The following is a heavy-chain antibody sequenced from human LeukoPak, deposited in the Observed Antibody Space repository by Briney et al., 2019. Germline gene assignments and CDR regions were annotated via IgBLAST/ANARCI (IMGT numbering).Heavy chain of an antibody. CDR2: IYYSGNT. Sequence: SQTLSLTCPVSGASISSYYWSWIRQPPGKGLEWIGHIYYSGNTNYNPPLKSRVTISVDKSKNQFSLKLSSVTAADTAVYYCATTLFLTGSPGEDYWGQGTLVTVSS. CDR1: GASISSYY. CDR3: ATTLFLTGSPGEDY. J-gene: IGHJ4*02. V-gene: IGHV4-59*12. D-gene: IGHD3-9*01.